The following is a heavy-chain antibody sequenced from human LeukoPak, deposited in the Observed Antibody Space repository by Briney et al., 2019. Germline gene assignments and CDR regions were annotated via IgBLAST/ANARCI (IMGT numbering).Heavy chain of an antibody. V-gene: IGHV4-34*01. Sequence: SETLSLTCAVYGGLFSDYYWSWIRQAPGKGLEWIGEINHSGDTNYNPSLKSRVTISADTSKNQFSLNLTSVTAADTSVYFCVASSLFPPSYWGQGTLVTVSS. D-gene: IGHD6-6*01. CDR3: VASSLFPPSY. CDR2: INHSGDT. CDR1: GGLFSDYY. J-gene: IGHJ4*02.